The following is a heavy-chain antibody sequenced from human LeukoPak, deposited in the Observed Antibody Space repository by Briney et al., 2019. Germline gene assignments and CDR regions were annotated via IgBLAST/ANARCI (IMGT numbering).Heavy chain of an antibody. CDR2: ISGSGGST. V-gene: IGHV3-23*01. CDR3: AKDERPTYYYDSSSYFDY. CDR1: GFTFSSYA. J-gene: IGHJ4*02. Sequence: GGSLRLSCAASGFTFSSYAMSWVRQAPGKGLEWVSAISGSGGSTYYAGSVKGRFTISRDNSKNTLYLQMNSLRAEDTAVYYCAKDERPTYYYDSSSYFDYWGQGTLVTVSS. D-gene: IGHD3-22*01.